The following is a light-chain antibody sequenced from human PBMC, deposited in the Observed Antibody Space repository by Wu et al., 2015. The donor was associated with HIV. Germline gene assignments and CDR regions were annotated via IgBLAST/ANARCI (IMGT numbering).Light chain of an antibody. J-gene: IGKJ4*01. CDR1: RSVGTL. CDR2: DAS. Sequence: DIVLTQSPATLSLSPGERATLSCRAGRSVGTLLVWYQQKPGQAPRLLIHDASNRATGIPARFSGSGSGTDFTLTINSLEPEDSAMYFCQQRSNWLSFSGGTKVEI. CDR3: QQRSNWLS. V-gene: IGKV3-11*01.